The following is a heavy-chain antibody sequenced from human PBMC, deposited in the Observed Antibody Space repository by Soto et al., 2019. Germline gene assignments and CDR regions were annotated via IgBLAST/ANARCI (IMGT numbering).Heavy chain of an antibody. CDR1: GYTFTGYY. D-gene: IGHD5-12*01. V-gene: IGHV1-2*04. Sequence: ASVKVSCKASGYTFTGYYMHWVRQARGQGLEWMGWINPNVGGTNYAQKFQGWVTMTRDTSISTAYMELSRLRSDDTAVYYCAREKGRGYSGYDYSLPSRSSGYGMDVWGQGTTVTVSS. J-gene: IGHJ6*02. CDR2: INPNVGGT. CDR3: AREKGRGYSGYDYSLPSRSSGYGMDV.